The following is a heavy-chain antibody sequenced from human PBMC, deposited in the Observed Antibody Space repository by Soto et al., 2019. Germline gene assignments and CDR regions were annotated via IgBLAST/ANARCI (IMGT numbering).Heavy chain of an antibody. Sequence: LSLTFTVSGGSVSNSNYYWGWIRQSPGKGLEWIGSVYYRGRSYSKSSVKSRVTISVDTSKNQFSLNLNSVTASDTAVYYCVSQRTSVLTQAYFDYWGPGALVTVS. CDR2: VYYRGRS. V-gene: IGHV4-39*01. CDR1: GGSVSNSNYY. D-gene: IGHD2-8*01. J-gene: IGHJ4*02. CDR3: VSQRTSVLTQAYFDY.